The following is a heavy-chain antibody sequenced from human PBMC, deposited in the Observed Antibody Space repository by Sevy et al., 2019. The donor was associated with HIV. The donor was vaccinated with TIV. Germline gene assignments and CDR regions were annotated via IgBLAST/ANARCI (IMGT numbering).Heavy chain of an antibody. CDR1: GDTVSSDSAA. D-gene: IGHD1-20*01. CDR2: AYYRSTWHK. CDR3: ATDHNFVLDY. V-gene: IGHV6-1*01. J-gene: IGHJ4*02. Sequence: SQTLSLTCAISGDTVSSDSAAWNWIRQSPARGLEWLGRAYYRSTWHKDYATSLNSRMTINPDTSKNQFSLQLNSVTPDDMAVYFCATDHNFVLDYWGQGILVTVSS.